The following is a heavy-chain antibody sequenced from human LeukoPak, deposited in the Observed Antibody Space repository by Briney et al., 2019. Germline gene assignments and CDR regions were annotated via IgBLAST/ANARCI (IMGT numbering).Heavy chain of an antibody. CDR2: IFHGGST. Sequence: NPSETLSLTCTVSGGSISSYYWSWIRQPPGKGLEWIGYIFHGGSTNYNPSLKSRLTILLDTPKNQFSLRVSSVTAADTAVYYCASGMGYFFDYWGQGTLVTVSS. CDR3: ASGMGYFFDY. J-gene: IGHJ4*02. V-gene: IGHV4-59*01. D-gene: IGHD6-13*01. CDR1: GGSISSYY.